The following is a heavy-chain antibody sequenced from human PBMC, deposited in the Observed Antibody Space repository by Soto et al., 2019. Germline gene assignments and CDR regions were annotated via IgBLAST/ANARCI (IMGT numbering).Heavy chain of an antibody. J-gene: IGHJ4*02. CDR1: GFTFSSYW. CDR3: ARDQGGSGWCRFFDY. Sequence: EVQLVESGGGLVQPGGSLRLSCAASGFTFSSYWMSWVRQAPGKGLEWVANIKQDGSEKYYVDSVKGRFTISRDNAKNSLYLQMNSLRAEDTAVYYCARDQGGSGWCRFFDYWGQGTLVTVSS. CDR2: IKQDGSEK. D-gene: IGHD6-19*01. V-gene: IGHV3-7*01.